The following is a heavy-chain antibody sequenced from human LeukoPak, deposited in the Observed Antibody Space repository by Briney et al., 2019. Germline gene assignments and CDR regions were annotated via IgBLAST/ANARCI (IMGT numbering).Heavy chain of an antibody. CDR2: ISGSGGST. CDR1: GFTFSSYS. Sequence: GGSLRLSCAASGFTFSSYSMNWVRQAPGKGLEWVSAISGSGGSTYYADSVKGRFTISRDNSKNTLYLQMNSLRAEDTAVYYCAKAGYYYDSSGYYYFDYWGQGTLVTVSS. D-gene: IGHD3-22*01. V-gene: IGHV3-23*01. CDR3: AKAGYYYDSSGYYYFDY. J-gene: IGHJ4*02.